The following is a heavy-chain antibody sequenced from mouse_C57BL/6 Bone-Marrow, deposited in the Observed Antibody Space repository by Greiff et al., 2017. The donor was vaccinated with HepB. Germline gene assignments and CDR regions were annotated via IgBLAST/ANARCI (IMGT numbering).Heavy chain of an antibody. V-gene: IGHV5-17*01. CDR3: ARNYYGSSSDY. Sequence: DVMLVESGGGLVKPGGSLKLSCAASGFTFSDYGMHWVRQAPEKGLEWVAYISSGSSTIYYADTVKGRFTISRDNAKNTLFMQMTSLRSEDTAMYYCARNYYGSSSDYWGQGTTLTVSS. D-gene: IGHD1-1*01. J-gene: IGHJ2*01. CDR2: ISSGSSTI. CDR1: GFTFSDYG.